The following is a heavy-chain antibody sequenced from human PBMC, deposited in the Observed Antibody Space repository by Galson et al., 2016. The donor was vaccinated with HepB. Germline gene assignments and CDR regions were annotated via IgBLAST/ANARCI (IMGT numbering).Heavy chain of an antibody. J-gene: IGHJ5*02. Sequence: QSGAEVKKPGESLKISCQGFGFSFTNYWIGWVRQMPGKGLEWMGIIYPGDSDTRYSPSFEGQVTISADKSISTAYLQWSSLKASDTAIYYCASQWGRIVATGPFDPWGQGALVTVSS. CDR1: GFSFTNYW. CDR2: IYPGDSDT. CDR3: ASQWGRIVATGPFDP. D-gene: IGHD6-13*01. V-gene: IGHV5-51*03.